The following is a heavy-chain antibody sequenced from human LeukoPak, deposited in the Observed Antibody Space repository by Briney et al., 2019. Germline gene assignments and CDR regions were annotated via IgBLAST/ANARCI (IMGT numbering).Heavy chain of an antibody. CDR3: ARVRASWFGELADY. CDR2: ISAYNGNT. J-gene: IGHJ4*02. V-gene: IGHV1-18*04. CDR1: GYTFTGYY. D-gene: IGHD3-10*01. Sequence: ASVKVPCKASGYTFTGYYIHWVRPAPGQGLEWMGWISAYNGNTDYAQKLQGRVTMTTDTSTSTAYMELRSLRSDDTAVYYCARVRASWFGELADYWGQGTLVTVSS.